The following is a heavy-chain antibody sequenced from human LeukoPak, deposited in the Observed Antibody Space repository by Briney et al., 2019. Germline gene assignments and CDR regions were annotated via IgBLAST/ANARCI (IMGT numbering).Heavy chain of an antibody. CDR3: AREGISGSTTMTHMDV. CDR2: IKQDGSEN. CDR1: GFTFSSYW. Sequence: GGSLRLSCAASGFTFSSYWMSWVRQAPGKGLEWVANIKQDGSENYYVDSVKGRFTISRDNAKNSLYLQMNSLRAEDTAVYYCAREGISGSTTMTHMDVWGKGTTVTVSS. D-gene: IGHD3-22*01. J-gene: IGHJ6*03. V-gene: IGHV3-7*01.